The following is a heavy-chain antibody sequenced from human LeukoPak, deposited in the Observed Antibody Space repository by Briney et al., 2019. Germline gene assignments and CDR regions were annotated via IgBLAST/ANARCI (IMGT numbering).Heavy chain of an antibody. V-gene: IGHV3-7*01. D-gene: IGHD2-15*01. CDR3: ARDPIYRLVVVAATDYYGMDV. J-gene: IGHJ6*02. CDR2: IKQDGSEK. Sequence: PGGPLTLSCAASGFTFSSYWMSWVRQAPGKGLEWVANIKQDGSEKYYVDSVKGRFTISRDNAQNSLYLQMNSLRAEDTAVYYCARDPIYRLVVVAATDYYGMDVWGQGTTVTVSS. CDR1: GFTFSSYW.